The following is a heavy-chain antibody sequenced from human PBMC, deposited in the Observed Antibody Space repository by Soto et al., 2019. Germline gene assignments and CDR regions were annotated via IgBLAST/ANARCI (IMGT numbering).Heavy chain of an antibody. J-gene: IGHJ6*02. V-gene: IGHV5-10-1*01. CDR2: IDPSDSYT. Sequence: GESLKISCKGSGYSFTSYWISWVRQMPGKGLEWMGRIDPSDSYTNYSPSFQGHVTISADKSISTAYLQWSSLKASDTAMYYCARLVGSSSSLYYYGMDVWGQGTTVTVSS. CDR1: GYSFTSYW. CDR3: ARLVGSSSSLYYYGMDV. D-gene: IGHD6-6*01.